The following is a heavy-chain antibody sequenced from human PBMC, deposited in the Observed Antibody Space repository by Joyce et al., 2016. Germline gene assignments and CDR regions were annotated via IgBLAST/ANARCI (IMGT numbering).Heavy chain of an antibody. J-gene: IGHJ3*02. CDR2: ISYDGPNK. V-gene: IGHV3-30*04. CDR1: GSIFSGYA. D-gene: IGHD6-13*01. CDR3: ARRSGIPAGRRPGAFDM. Sequence: QEQLEESGGGVVQPGTSLRLSCTAFGSIFSGYAMNWVRQAPGKGLEWVASISYDGPNKFYADSVRGRFTISRDNYENSLFLQMNSLTIEDAGVYYCARRSGIPAGRRPGAFDMWGQGTVVTVSS.